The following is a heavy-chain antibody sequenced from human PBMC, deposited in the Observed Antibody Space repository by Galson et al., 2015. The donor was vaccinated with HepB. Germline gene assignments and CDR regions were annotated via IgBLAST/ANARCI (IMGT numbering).Heavy chain of an antibody. Sequence: SLRLSCAASGFTFSDFYMTWIRQAPGKGLEWVSYIKSSSSYTNYADSVKGRFTISRDNAKNSLYLQMNSLRAEDTAVYYCAREQAYTGSSSQGPYFDYWGQGTLVTVSS. V-gene: IGHV3-11*06. J-gene: IGHJ4*02. CDR3: AREQAYTGSSSQGPYFDY. CDR1: GFTFSDFY. CDR2: IKSSSSYT. D-gene: IGHD6-6*01.